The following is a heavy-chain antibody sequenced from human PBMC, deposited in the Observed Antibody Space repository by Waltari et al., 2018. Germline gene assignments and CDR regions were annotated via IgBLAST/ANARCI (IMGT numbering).Heavy chain of an antibody. CDR1: GGSLRSSCYY. Sequence: QLQLQESGPGLVKPSETLSLTCTVSGGSLRSSCYYWGWIRQPPGKGLEWIGSIYYSGSTYYNPSLKSRVTISVDTSKNQFSLKLSSVTAADTAVYYCARLLGPYYFDYWGQGTLVTVSS. CDR3: ARLLGPYYFDY. CDR2: IYYSGST. V-gene: IGHV4-39*01. J-gene: IGHJ4*02.